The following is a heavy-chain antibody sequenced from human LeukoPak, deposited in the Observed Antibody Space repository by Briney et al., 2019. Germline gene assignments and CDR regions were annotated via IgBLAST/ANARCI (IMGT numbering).Heavy chain of an antibody. Sequence: GGSLRLSCAASGFTFSSYGMHWVRQAPGKGPEWVAVIWYDGNNKYYADSVKGRFTISRDNSKNTLFLQMNSLRAEDTAVYFCAKVPISYSSGLFDYWGQGTLVTVSS. J-gene: IGHJ4*02. CDR2: IWYDGNNK. CDR3: AKVPISYSSGLFDY. V-gene: IGHV3-33*06. CDR1: GFTFSSYG. D-gene: IGHD6-19*01.